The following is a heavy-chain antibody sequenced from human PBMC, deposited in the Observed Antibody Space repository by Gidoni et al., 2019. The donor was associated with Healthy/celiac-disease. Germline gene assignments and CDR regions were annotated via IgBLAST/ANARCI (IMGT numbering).Heavy chain of an antibody. Sequence: EVQLVESGGGLVKPGGSLRLSCAASGFTFSSYSMNWVRQAPGKGLEWVSSISSSSSYIYYADSVKGRFTISRDNAKNSLYLQMNSLRAEDTAVYYCASEGYSYGYFGGYFDYWGQGTLVTVSS. CDR2: ISSSSSYI. J-gene: IGHJ4*02. CDR1: GFTFSSYS. CDR3: ASEGYSYGYFGGYFDY. D-gene: IGHD5-18*01. V-gene: IGHV3-21*01.